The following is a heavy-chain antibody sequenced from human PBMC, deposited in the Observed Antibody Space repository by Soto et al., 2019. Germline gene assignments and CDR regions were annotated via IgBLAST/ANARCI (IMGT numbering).Heavy chain of an antibody. CDR2: ISPYNGNT. Sequence: QVQLVQSGVEVKKPGASVKVSYKASGYTFTSYGISWVRQAPGQGLEWMGWISPYNGNTNYAQKLQGRVTMTTDTPTSTAYMELRSLGSDDTAVYYGARDWISIAAAGTEGDYWGQGPLVPVSP. J-gene: IGHJ4*02. V-gene: IGHV1-18*01. CDR3: ARDWISIAAAGTEGDY. D-gene: IGHD6-13*01. CDR1: GYTFTSYG.